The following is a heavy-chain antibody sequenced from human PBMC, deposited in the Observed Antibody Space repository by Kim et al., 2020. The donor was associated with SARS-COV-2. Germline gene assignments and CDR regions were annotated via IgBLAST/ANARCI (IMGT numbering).Heavy chain of an antibody. D-gene: IGHD3-16*02. CDR3: ARGGEVWGSYRFSYFDY. Sequence: GGSLRLSCAASGFTVSSNYMSWVRQAPGKGLEWVSVIYSGGSTYYADSVKGRFTISRDNSNTLYLQMNSLRAEDTAVYYCARGGEVWGSYRFSYFDYWGQGTLVTVSS. CDR1: GFTVSSNY. CDR2: IYSGGST. V-gene: IGHV3-66*01. J-gene: IGHJ4*02.